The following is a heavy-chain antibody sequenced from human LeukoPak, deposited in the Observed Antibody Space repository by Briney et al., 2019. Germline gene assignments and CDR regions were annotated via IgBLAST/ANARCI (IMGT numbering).Heavy chain of an antibody. CDR1: GFTFSSYA. CDR2: ISITVGGT. Sequence: GGSLRLSCAASGFTFSSYAMSWVRQAPGKGLEWVSAISITVGGTYYADSVKGRFTISRDNSKNTLYLQMNSLSAEDAAVYYCAKRSHMLGATNPNYYFDHWGQGTLVTVSS. J-gene: IGHJ4*02. D-gene: IGHD1-26*01. V-gene: IGHV3-23*01. CDR3: AKRSHMLGATNPNYYFDH.